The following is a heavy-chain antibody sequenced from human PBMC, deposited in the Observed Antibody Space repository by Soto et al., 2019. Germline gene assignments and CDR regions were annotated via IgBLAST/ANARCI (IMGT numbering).Heavy chain of an antibody. Sequence: PSVVSRVTISVDTSKNQFSLKVSSVTAADTAVYYCARRFSGYLRRDWGQGTLVTVSS. V-gene: IGHV4-39*01. CDR3: ARRFSGYLRRD. D-gene: IGHD5-12*01. J-gene: IGHJ4*02.